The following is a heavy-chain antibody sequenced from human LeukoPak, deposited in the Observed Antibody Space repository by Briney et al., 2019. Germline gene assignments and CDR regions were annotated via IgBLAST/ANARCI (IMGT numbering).Heavy chain of an antibody. CDR1: GYTFIHYH. J-gene: IGHJ4*02. V-gene: IGHV1-69-2*01. Sequence: GASVKVSCKASGYTFIHYHMHWVRQAPGKALECMGRVDPEDGRTIYAERFRDRVTITADRSTDTVYLEVTRLNSDDTAVYFCATVAMLSTAFYFDHWGQGTLVTVSS. D-gene: IGHD2-8*01. CDR2: VDPEDGRT. CDR3: ATVAMLSTAFYFDH.